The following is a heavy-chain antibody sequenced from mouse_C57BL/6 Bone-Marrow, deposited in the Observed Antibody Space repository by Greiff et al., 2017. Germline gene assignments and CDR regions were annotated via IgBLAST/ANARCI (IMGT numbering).Heavy chain of an antibody. D-gene: IGHD1-1*01. J-gene: IGHJ1*03. CDR1: GFTFSSYG. CDR3: ARRGYYGSIFYWYFDV. V-gene: IGHV5-6*02. Sequence: EVKLVESGGDLVKPGGSLKLSCAASGFTFSSYGMSWVRQTPDKRLEWVATISSGGSYTYYPDSVQGRFTISRDNAKNTLYLQMSSLKSDDTAMYYCARRGYYGSIFYWYFDVWGTGTTVTVSS. CDR2: ISSGGSYT.